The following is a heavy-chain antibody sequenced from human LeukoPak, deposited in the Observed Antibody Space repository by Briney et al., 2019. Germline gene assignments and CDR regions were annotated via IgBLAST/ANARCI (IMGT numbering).Heavy chain of an antibody. Sequence: WASVKVSCKASGYTFTSYGISWVRLAPGLGLEWMGIINPSDGSTSYGQKFQGRFTMTRDTSTRTLYMELGSLRSEDTAVYYCARDERVEAFDLWGQGTMVTVSS. V-gene: IGHV1-46*01. CDR1: GYTFTSYG. CDR2: INPSDGST. J-gene: IGHJ3*01. D-gene: IGHD5-24*01. CDR3: ARDERVEAFDL.